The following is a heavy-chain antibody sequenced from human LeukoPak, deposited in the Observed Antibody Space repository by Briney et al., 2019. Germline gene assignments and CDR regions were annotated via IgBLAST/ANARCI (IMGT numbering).Heavy chain of an antibody. D-gene: IGHD1-26*01. V-gene: IGHV3-30*18. CDR1: GFTSSSYG. J-gene: IGHJ4*02. CDR3: AKGWESLDY. CDR2: ISYDGSNK. Sequence: PGGSLRLSCAASGFTSSSYGMHWVRQAPGKGLEWVAVISYDGSNKYYADSVKGRFTISRDNSKNTLYLQMNSLRAEDTAVYYCAKGWESLDYWGQGTLVTVSS.